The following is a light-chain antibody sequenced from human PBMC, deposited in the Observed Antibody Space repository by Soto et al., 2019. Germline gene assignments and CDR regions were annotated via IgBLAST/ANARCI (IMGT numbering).Light chain of an antibody. CDR3: QQSYLTPLT. J-gene: IGKJ1*01. V-gene: IGKV1-39*01. CDR2: AAS. Sequence: DIQMTQSPSSLSASVGDRVSITCRASQNINNYLNWYQQRPGKAPDLLIYAASSLQSGVPSRFSGSGSGTDFTHTISSLQPEDFATYYCQQSYLTPLTFGQGTKVEIK. CDR1: QNINNY.